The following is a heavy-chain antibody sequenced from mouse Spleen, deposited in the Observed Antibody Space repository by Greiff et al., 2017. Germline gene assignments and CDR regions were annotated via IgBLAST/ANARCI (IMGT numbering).Heavy chain of an antibody. J-gene: IGHJ3*01. CDR3: TRYFAY. CDR2: IDPETGGT. V-gene: IGHV1-15*01. Sequence: VQLQQSGAELVRPGASVTLSCKASGYTFTDYEMNWVKQTPGQGLEWIGAIDPETGGTAYNQKFKGKAILTAIKSSSTAYMELRGLASEDSAVYYCTRYFAYWGQGTLVTVSA. CDR1: GYTFTDYE.